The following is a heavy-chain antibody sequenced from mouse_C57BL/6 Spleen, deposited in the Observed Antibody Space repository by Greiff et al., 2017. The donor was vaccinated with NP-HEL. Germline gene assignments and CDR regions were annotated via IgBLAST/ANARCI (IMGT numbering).Heavy chain of an antibody. V-gene: IGHV1-61*01. J-gene: IGHJ4*01. CDR1: GYTFTSYW. CDR3: ARSASITTVVDYYAMDY. CDR2: IYPSDSET. D-gene: IGHD1-1*01. Sequence: QVQLQQPGAELVRPGSSVKLSCKASGYTFTSYWMDWVKQRPGQGLEWIGNIYPSDSETHYNQKFKDKATLTVDKSSSTAYMQLSSLTSEDSAVYYCARSASITTVVDYYAMDYWGQGTSVTVSS.